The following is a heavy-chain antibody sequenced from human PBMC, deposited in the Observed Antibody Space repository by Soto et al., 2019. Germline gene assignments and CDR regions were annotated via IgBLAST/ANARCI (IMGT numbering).Heavy chain of an antibody. Sequence: QVQLQESGPGLVTPSETLSLTCTVSGGSMSSYYWSWIRQPPGKGLEWIGYIYYSGSTNYNPSLKSRVTISVVTSKNQFSLKLSSVTAADTAVYYCARHLKRGYSSGPIDYWGQGTLVTVSS. CDR2: IYYSGST. V-gene: IGHV4-59*08. CDR3: ARHLKRGYSSGPIDY. CDR1: GGSMSSYY. D-gene: IGHD6-19*01. J-gene: IGHJ4*02.